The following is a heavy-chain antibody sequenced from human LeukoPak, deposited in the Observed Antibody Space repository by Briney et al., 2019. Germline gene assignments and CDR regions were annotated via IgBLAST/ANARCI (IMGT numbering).Heavy chain of an antibody. D-gene: IGHD6-13*01. CDR3: ARTYSSSWYGWPTPYYGMDV. V-gene: IGHV1-69*01. CDR2: IIPIFGTA. J-gene: IGHJ6*02. CDR1: GGTFSSYA. Sequence: ASVKVSCKASGGTFSSYAISWVRQAPGQGLERMGGIIPIFGTANYAQKFQGRVTITADESTSTAYMELSSLRSEDTAVYYCARTYSSSWYGWPTPYYGMDVWGQGTTVTVSS.